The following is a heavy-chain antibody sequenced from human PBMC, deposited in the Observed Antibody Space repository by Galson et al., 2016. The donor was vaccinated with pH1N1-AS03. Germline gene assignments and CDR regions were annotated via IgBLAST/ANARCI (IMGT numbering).Heavy chain of an antibody. J-gene: IGHJ6*02. Sequence: LRLSCAASGFTFSSYGMHWVHQAPGKGLEWVAVISYDGGNTYDGTHKYYADSAKGRFTISRDDSKNMLYLQMNSLRAEDTAVYFCAKDRIGAYYYFGMDVWGQGTTVTVS. CDR1: GFTFSSYG. D-gene: IGHD2-21*01. CDR3: AKDRIGAYYYFGMDV. V-gene: IGHV3-30*03. CDR2: ISYDGGNTYDGTHK.